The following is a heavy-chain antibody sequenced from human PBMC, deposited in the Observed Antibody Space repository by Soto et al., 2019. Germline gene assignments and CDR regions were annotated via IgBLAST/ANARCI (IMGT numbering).Heavy chain of an antibody. CDR1: GGTFSSYA. Sequence: QVQLVQSGAEVKKPGSLVKVSCKASGGTFSSYAITWVRQAPGQGLEWMGGIIPIFGTANYAQKFQGRVTIPADESTSTDYMELSSLRSEDTAVYYCARDRGPSSGYYPYWFDPWGQGTLVTVSS. CDR2: IIPIFGTA. J-gene: IGHJ5*02. CDR3: ARDRGPSSGYYPYWFDP. D-gene: IGHD3-22*01. V-gene: IGHV1-69*12.